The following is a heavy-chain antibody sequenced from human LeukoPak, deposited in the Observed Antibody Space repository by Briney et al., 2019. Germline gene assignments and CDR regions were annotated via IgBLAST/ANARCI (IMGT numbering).Heavy chain of an antibody. CDR3: AKGVYFDWLSPFDC. CDR1: GFTFSSYW. D-gene: IGHD3-9*01. J-gene: IGHJ4*02. CDR2: INQDGSGK. V-gene: IGHV3-7*01. Sequence: GGSLRLSCAASGFTFSSYWMSWVRQAPGKGLEWVAHINQDGSGKYYVDSVKGRFTISRDNAKNSLYLQMNSLRAEDTAVYYCAKGVYFDWLSPFDCWGQGTLVTVSS.